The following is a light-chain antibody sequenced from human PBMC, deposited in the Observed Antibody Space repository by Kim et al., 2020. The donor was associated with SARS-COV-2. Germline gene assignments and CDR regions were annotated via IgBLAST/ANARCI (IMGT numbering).Light chain of an antibody. Sequence: SSELTQYPAVSVALGQTVRITCQGDSLRSYYATWYQQKPGQAPILVIYGKNNRPSGIPDRFSGSSSGNTASLTITGTQAGDEADYYCNSRDSNNNVLFGGGTRLTVL. V-gene: IGLV3-19*01. CDR2: GKN. CDR1: SLRSYY. CDR3: NSRDSNNNVL. J-gene: IGLJ2*01.